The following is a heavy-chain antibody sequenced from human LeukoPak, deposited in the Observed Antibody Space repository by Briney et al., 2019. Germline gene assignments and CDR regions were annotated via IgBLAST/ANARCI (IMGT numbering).Heavy chain of an antibody. V-gene: IGHV5-51*01. J-gene: IGHJ6*02. Sequence: GESLKISCKGSGYSFTSYWIGWVRQMPGKGLERMGIIYPGDSDTRYSPSFQGQVTISADKSISTAYLQWSSLKASDTAMYYCARQGSRVYDILTGGMDVWGQGTTVTVSS. CDR3: ARQGSRVYDILTGGMDV. CDR1: GYSFTSYW. CDR2: IYPGDSDT. D-gene: IGHD3-9*01.